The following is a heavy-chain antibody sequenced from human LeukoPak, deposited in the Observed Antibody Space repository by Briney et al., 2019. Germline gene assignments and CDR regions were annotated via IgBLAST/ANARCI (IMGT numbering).Heavy chain of an antibody. J-gene: IGHJ4*02. CDR1: GYSISSGYY. CDR3: ARQSLQQQPRFDY. Sequence: SETLSLTCTVSGYSISSGYYWSWIRQPAGKGLEWIGRIHTSGSTNYNPSLKSRVTISVDTSKNQFSLKLSSVTAADTAVYYCARQSLQQQPRFDYWGQGTLVTVSS. CDR2: IHTSGST. V-gene: IGHV4-61*02. D-gene: IGHD6-13*01.